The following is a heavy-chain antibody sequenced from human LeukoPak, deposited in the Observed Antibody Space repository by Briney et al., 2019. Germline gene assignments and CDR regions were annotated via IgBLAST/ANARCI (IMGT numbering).Heavy chain of an antibody. CDR2: ISSSSYI. Sequence: GGSLRLSCAASGFTFSSYSMNWVRQAPGKGLEWVSSISSSSYIYYADSVKGRFTISRDNAKNSLYLQMNSLRAEDTAVYYCARAHPTANFDYWGQGTLVTVSS. CDR3: ARAHPTANFDY. V-gene: IGHV3-21*01. D-gene: IGHD4-11*01. CDR1: GFTFSSYS. J-gene: IGHJ4*02.